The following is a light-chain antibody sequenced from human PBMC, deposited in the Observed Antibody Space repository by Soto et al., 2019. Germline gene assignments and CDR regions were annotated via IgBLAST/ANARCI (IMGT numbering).Light chain of an antibody. CDR1: QGISNY. J-gene: IGKJ1*01. CDR2: AAS. CDR3: QKYNSAPQA. Sequence: DIQMTQSPSSLSASVGDRVTITCRASQGISNYLAWYQPKPGKVPKLLIYAASTLQSGVPSRFSGNGSGTDFSLTISSLQPEDVATYYCQKYNSAPQAFGQGTKVEIK. V-gene: IGKV1-27*01.